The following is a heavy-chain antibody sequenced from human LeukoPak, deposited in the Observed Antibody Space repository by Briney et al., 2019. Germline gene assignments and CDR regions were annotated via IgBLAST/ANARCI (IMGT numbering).Heavy chain of an antibody. J-gene: IGHJ5*02. Sequence: KASETLSLTCTVSGGSISSYYWSWIRQPPGKGLEWIGYIYYSGSTNYNPSLKSRVTISVDTSKNQFSLKLSSVTAADTAVYYCARDQIDSSGYYYSNWFDPWGQGILVTVSS. CDR1: GGSISSYY. V-gene: IGHV4-59*01. CDR2: IYYSGST. D-gene: IGHD3-22*01. CDR3: ARDQIDSSGYYYSNWFDP.